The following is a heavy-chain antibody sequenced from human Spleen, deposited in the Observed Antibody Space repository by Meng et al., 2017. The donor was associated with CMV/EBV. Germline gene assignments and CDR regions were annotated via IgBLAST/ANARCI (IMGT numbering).Heavy chain of an antibody. CDR1: GFSFSSYA. CDR3: AKGIRGEGRITMIVVGAA. Sequence: GQLCGSGGGRVQPGGSLRLSCAAFGFSFSSYAMSWVRQAPGKGLEWVSAISGSGGSTYYADSVKGRFTISRDNSKNTLYLQMNSLRAEDTAVYYCAKGIRGEGRITMIVVGAAWGQGTLVTVSS. D-gene: IGHD3-22*01. V-gene: IGHV3-23*01. CDR2: ISGSGGST. J-gene: IGHJ4*02.